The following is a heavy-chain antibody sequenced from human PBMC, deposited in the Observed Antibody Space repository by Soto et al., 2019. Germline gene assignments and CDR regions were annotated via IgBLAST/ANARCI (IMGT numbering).Heavy chain of an antibody. CDR1: GDSITRGGYY. CDR2: SYGSGGSGRT. V-gene: IGHV4-31*03. Sequence: QGQLQEAGPGLVEPSQTLSLTCPVTGDSITRGGYYWRWIRQHPGKGLEGLGDSYGSGGSGRTLYNPSLKSRITLSVDTSKTPFSLNLTSVPVADTAVYFCARIQAGYFSGIDYWGQGTLVTVSS. J-gene: IGHJ4*02. CDR3: ARIQAGYFSGIDY. D-gene: IGHD2-15*01.